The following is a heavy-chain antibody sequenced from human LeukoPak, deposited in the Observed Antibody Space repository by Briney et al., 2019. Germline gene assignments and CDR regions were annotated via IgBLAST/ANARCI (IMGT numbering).Heavy chain of an antibody. J-gene: IGHJ4*02. V-gene: IGHV4-39*01. Sequence: PSETLSLTCTVSGGSISSSSYYWGWIRQPPGKGLEWIGSIYYSGSTYYNPSLKSRVTISVDTSKNQFSLKLSSVTAADTAVYYCARGVYDFWSGYYPDYWGQGTLVTVSS. CDR2: IYYSGST. CDR3: ARGVYDFWSGYYPDY. CDR1: GGSISSSSYY. D-gene: IGHD3-3*01.